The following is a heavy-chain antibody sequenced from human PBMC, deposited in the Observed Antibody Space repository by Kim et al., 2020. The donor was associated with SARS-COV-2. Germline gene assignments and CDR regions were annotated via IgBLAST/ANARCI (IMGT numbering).Heavy chain of an antibody. V-gene: IGHV3-9*01. CDR3: AKDMKDIVVGPFDY. Sequence: SLRLSCAASGFTFGDYAMHWVRQAPGKGLEWVSGISWNSGSIGYADSVKGRFTISRDNAKNSLYLQMNSLRAEDTALYYCAKDMKDIVVGPFDYWGQGTLVTVSS. CDR2: ISWNSGSI. CDR1: GFTFGDYA. D-gene: IGHD2-15*01. J-gene: IGHJ4*02.